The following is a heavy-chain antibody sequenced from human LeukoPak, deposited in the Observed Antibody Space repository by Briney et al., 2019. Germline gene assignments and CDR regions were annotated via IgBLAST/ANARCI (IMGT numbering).Heavy chain of an antibody. V-gene: IGHV1-2*02. D-gene: IGHD6-13*01. CDR3: ARELGQQLINWFDP. Sequence: ASVKVSCKASGYTFTGYHMHWVRQAPGQGLEWMGWINPNSGGTNYAQKFQGRVTMTRDTSISTAYMELSRLRSDDTAVYYCARELGQQLINWFDPWGQGTLVTVSS. J-gene: IGHJ5*02. CDR2: INPNSGGT. CDR1: GYTFTGYH.